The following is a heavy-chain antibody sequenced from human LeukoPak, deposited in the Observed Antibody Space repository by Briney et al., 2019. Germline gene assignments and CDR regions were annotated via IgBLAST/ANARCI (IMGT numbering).Heavy chain of an antibody. D-gene: IGHD3-22*01. Sequence: PGGSLRLSCAASGFTVSSNYMSWVRQAPGKGLEWVSVIYSGGSTYYADSVKGRFTISRDNSKNTLYLQMNSLRAEDTAVYYCAKGPYDSSGYSIFDYWGQGTLVTVSS. V-gene: IGHV3-53*05. J-gene: IGHJ4*02. CDR2: IYSGGST. CDR3: AKGPYDSSGYSIFDY. CDR1: GFTVSSNY.